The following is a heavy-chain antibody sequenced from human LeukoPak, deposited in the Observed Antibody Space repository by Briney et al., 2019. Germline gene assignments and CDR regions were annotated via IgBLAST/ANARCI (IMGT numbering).Heavy chain of an antibody. V-gene: IGHV1-69*06. CDR3: ARSLVVVALNDVFDI. CDR2: IIPIFDTA. J-gene: IGHJ3*02. Sequence: ASVKVSCKASGGTFSSYAISWVRQAPGQGLEWMGGIIPIFDTANYAQKFQGRVTITADKSTSTAYMGLSSLRSEDTAVYYCARSLVVVALNDVFDIWGQGTMVTVSS. CDR1: GGTFSSYA. D-gene: IGHD2-15*01.